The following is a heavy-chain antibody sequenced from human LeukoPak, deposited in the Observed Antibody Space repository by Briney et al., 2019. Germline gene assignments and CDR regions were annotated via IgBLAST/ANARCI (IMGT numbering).Heavy chain of an antibody. CDR2: IWYDGSNK. D-gene: IGHD1-26*01. Sequence: GGSLRLSCAVSGFTFSNYWMNWVRQAPGKGLEWVAVIWYDGSNKYYADSVKGRFTISRDNSKNTLYLQMNSLRAEDTAVYYCARESGSYWYFDYWGQGTLVTVSS. V-gene: IGHV3-33*08. CDR3: ARESGSYWYFDY. J-gene: IGHJ4*02. CDR1: GFTFSNYW.